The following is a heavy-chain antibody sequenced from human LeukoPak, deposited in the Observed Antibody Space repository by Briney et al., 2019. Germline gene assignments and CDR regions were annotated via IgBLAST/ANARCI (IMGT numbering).Heavy chain of an antibody. V-gene: IGHV4-34*01. J-gene: IGHJ4*02. Sequence: SSETLSLTCAVYGGSSGSYYWSWIRQPPGKGLEWIGEINHSGNTNYNPSLKSRVTISLDTSKNQFSLRLSSVTAADTALHYCAPIFGDYSDFDYWGQGTLVTVSS. D-gene: IGHD4-17*01. CDR3: APIFGDYSDFDY. CDR1: GGSSGSYY. CDR2: INHSGNT.